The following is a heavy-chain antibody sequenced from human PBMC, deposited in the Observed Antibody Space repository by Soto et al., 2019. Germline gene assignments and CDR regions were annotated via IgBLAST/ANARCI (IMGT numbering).Heavy chain of an antibody. Sequence: QTLSLTCAISGDSVSSNSAAWNWIRQSPSRDLEWLGRTYYRSKWYNDYAVSVKSRITINPDTSKNQFSLQLNSVTPDDTAVYYCARDKATRGGRRRLDWGQGTQVTVSS. J-gene: IGHJ4*02. CDR1: GDSVSSNSAA. CDR2: TYYRSKWYN. CDR3: ARDKATRGGRRRLD. V-gene: IGHV6-1*01. D-gene: IGHD3-10*01.